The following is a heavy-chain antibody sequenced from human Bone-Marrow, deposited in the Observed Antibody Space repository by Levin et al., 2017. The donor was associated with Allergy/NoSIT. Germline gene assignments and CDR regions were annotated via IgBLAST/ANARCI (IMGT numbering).Heavy chain of an antibody. Sequence: LSLTCAASGFIFGSYAMNWVRQAPGKGLEWVSGISGSGSNTYSADSVKGRFTISRDNSKRTLYLEMNSLRVEDTALYYCTKDGWFWGQGTLVTVSS. D-gene: IGHD3-10*01. CDR2: ISGSGSNT. V-gene: IGHV3-23*01. CDR1: GFIFGSYA. J-gene: IGHJ4*02. CDR3: TKDGWF.